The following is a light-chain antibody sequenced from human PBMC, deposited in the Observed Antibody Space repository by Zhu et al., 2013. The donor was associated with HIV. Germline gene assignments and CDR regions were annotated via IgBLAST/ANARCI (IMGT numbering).Light chain of an antibody. Sequence: IQMTQSPPSLSASVGDRVTITCRASQAISNSLNWYQQKPGKAPNLLIYGASNLQSGVPSRFSGSGSGTDFTLTIRSLQPEDFATYYCLQDYNYPPTFGQGTKVEVK. J-gene: IGKJ1*01. V-gene: IGKV1-6*01. CDR3: LQDYNYPPT. CDR1: QAISNS. CDR2: GAS.